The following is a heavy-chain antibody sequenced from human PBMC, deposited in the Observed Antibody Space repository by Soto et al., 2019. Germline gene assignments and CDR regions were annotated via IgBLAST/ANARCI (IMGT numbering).Heavy chain of an antibody. Sequence: ASVKVSCKASGYTFTSYVINWVRQATGQGLEWMGWMNPNSGNTGYAQKFQGRVTMTRNTSISTAYMELSSLRSEDTAVYYCARLWLVGLWTFDYWGQGTLVTVSS. CDR1: GYTFTSYV. V-gene: IGHV1-8*01. J-gene: IGHJ4*02. CDR2: MNPNSGNT. D-gene: IGHD6-19*01. CDR3: ARLWLVGLWTFDY.